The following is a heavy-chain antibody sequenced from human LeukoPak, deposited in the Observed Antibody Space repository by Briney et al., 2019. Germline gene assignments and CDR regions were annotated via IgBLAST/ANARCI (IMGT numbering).Heavy chain of an antibody. V-gene: IGHV4-59*04. D-gene: IGHD3-10*01. CDR3: ARYGSGFDDS. CDR2: IHHSGNT. CDR1: GGSISSYY. Sequence: KPSETLSLTCTVSGGSISSYYWSWIRQPPGKGLEWIGSIHHSGNTHNNSSLKSRVTMSVDTSKNQFSLRLSSVTATDTAVYYCARYGSGFDDSWGQGTLVTVSS. J-gene: IGHJ4*02.